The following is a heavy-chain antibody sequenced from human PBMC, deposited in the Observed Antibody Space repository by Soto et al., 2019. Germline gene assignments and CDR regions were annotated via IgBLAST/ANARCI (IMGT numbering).Heavy chain of an antibody. CDR2: ISYTGRT. Sequence: ETLSLTCIVSGDSVTSGSYYWAWLRQPPGKGLEWIGYISYTGRTKYNPSLQSRVTISVDTSKNDFSLNLSSWTAADRDVYFCAREWGLLPYYVMNVWGHGTAVTVSS. J-gene: IGHJ6*02. V-gene: IGHV4-61*03. CDR3: AREWGLLPYYVMNV. D-gene: IGHD7-27*01. CDR1: GDSVTSGSYY.